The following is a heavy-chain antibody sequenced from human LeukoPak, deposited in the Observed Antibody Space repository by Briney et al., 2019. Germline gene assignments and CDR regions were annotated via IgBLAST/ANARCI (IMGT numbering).Heavy chain of an antibody. V-gene: IGHV3-23*01. CDR1: GFTFSSYG. CDR3: AKDHYGDYFSTGAFDI. D-gene: IGHD4-17*01. CDR2: ISGSGGST. Sequence: GGSLRLSCAASGFTFSSYGMSWVRQVPGEGLEWVSAISGSGGSTYNADSVKGRFTISRDNSKNTMYLQMNSLRAEDTAVYYCAKDHYGDYFSTGAFDIWGQGTTVIVSS. J-gene: IGHJ3*02.